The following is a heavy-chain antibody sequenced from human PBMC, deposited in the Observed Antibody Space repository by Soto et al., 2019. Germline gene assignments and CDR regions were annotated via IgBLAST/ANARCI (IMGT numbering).Heavy chain of an antibody. CDR1: GFTVSSNY. D-gene: IGHD6-19*01. CDR3: ARDRLIAVAGMYRYYYYYGMDV. Sequence: LRLSCAASGFTVSSNYMSWVRQAPGKGLEWVSVIYSGGSTYYADSVKGRFTISRDNSKNTLYLQMNSLRAEDTAVYYCARDRLIAVAGMYRYYYYYGMDVWGQGTRVTVSS. J-gene: IGHJ6*02. CDR2: IYSGGST. V-gene: IGHV3-53*01.